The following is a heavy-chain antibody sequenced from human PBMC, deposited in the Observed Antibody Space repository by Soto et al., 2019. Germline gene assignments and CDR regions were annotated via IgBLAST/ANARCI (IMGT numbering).Heavy chain of an antibody. CDR3: VRSKGGYSYGTPFDY. D-gene: IGHD5-18*01. V-gene: IGHV3-9*01. CDR2: ISWNSGNI. Sequence: EVQLEESGGALVQPGRSLRLSCAASGFTFDDYAMYWVRQVLGKGPEWVSSISWNSGNIGYADSVKGRFTTSRDNAKNSLHLQMNSLRPEDTALYYCVRSKGGYSYGTPFDYWGQGTLVTVSS. CDR1: GFTFDDYA. J-gene: IGHJ4*02.